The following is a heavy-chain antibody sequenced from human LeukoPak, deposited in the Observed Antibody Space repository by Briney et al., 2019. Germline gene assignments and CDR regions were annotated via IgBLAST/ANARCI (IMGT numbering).Heavy chain of an antibody. J-gene: IGHJ4*02. CDR2: IHYSEST. V-gene: IGHV4-59*12. CDR3: ARSPYYDFWSGYYTNGGHDY. CDR1: GGSISTYY. Sequence: PSETLSLTCAVSGGSISTYYWSWIRQPPGKGLEWIGYIHYSESTNYNPSLKSRVTISVDTSKNQFSLKLSSVTAADTAVYYCARSPYYDFWSGYYTNGGHDYWGQGTLVTVSS. D-gene: IGHD3-3*01.